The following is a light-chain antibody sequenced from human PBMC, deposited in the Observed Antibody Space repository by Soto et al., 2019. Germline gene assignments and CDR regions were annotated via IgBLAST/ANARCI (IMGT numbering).Light chain of an antibody. V-gene: IGKV1-33*01. Sequence: DIQMTQSPSSLSASVGDRVTITCQASQDISNYLNWYQQKPGKAPKLLIYDASNLETGFPSRFSGSGSGTDLTFTISSLQPEYIATYYCQQYDNLPLTFGGGTKVDIK. CDR3: QQYDNLPLT. CDR2: DAS. J-gene: IGKJ4*01. CDR1: QDISNY.